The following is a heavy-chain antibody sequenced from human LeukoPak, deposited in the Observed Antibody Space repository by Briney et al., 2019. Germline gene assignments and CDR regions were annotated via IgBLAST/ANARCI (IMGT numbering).Heavy chain of an antibody. Sequence: GGSLRLSCAASGFTFSSYWMSWVRQAPGKGLEWVANIKQDGSEKYYVDSVKGRFTISRDNSKNTLYLQMNSLRAEDTAVYYCARDGAIFGVVTYYFDYWGQGTLVTVSS. CDR1: GFTFSSYW. D-gene: IGHD3-3*01. CDR2: IKQDGSEK. CDR3: ARDGAIFGVVTYYFDY. V-gene: IGHV3-7*01. J-gene: IGHJ4*02.